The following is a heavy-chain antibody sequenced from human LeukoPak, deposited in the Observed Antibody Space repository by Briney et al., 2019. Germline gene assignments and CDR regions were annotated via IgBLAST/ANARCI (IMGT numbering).Heavy chain of an antibody. Sequence: ASVKVSSKASGYTSTIYGISWVRHAPGQGLEWMGGISAYIGNTNYAQKLQGRVTMTTDTSTSTAYMELRSLRSDDTAVYYCAREREYCSGGSSIDFDYWGQGNLVTVSS. V-gene: IGHV1-18*01. CDR2: ISAYIGNT. CDR1: GYTSTIYG. CDR3: AREREYCSGGSSIDFDY. J-gene: IGHJ4*02. D-gene: IGHD2-15*01.